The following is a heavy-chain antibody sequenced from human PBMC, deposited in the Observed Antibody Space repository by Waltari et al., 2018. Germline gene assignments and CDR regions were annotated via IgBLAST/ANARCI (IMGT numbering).Heavy chain of an antibody. Sequence: QVQLVQSGAEVKKPGSSVKVSCKASGGTFSSYAISWVRQAPGQGLEWMGGIIPIFGTANYAQKCQGRVTITADESTSTAYMELSSLRAEDTAVYYCARDGASGSYSDYWGQGTLVTVSS. CDR3: ARDGASGSYSDY. J-gene: IGHJ4*02. CDR1: GGTFSSYA. D-gene: IGHD1-26*01. V-gene: IGHV1-69*01. CDR2: IIPIFGTA.